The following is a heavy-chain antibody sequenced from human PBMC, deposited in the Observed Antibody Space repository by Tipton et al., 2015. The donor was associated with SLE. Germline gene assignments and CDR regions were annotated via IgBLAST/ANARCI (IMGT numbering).Heavy chain of an antibody. J-gene: IGHJ6*02. CDR1: GFTFDDYA. D-gene: IGHD6-13*01. CDR3: ARDGGSSYGMDV. Sequence: SLRLSCAASGFTFDDYAMHWVRQAPGKGLEWVSGISWNSGSIGYADSVKGRFTISRDNAKNSLSLRMNSLRAEDTAVYYCARDGGSSYGMDVWGQGTAVTVSS. CDR2: ISWNSGSI. V-gene: IGHV3-9*01.